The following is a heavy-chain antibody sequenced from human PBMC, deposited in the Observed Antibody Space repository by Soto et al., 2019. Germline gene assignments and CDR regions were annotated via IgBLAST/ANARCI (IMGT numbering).Heavy chain of an antibody. CDR2: VHISEHS. J-gene: IGHJ5*01. CDR3: ARVRQGGSANNCYFDP. V-gene: IGHV4-4*02. D-gene: IGHD1-1*01. Sequence: PSQTLSLTSTLSGGSVRAPDWWNWGRQSPDKGLEWIAQVHISEHSNYNPSVRSRVSVSIDSSKNKLYRNLNSVTAADTAIYYCARVRQGGSANNCYFDPWGQGTQVTVP. CDR1: GGSVRAPDW.